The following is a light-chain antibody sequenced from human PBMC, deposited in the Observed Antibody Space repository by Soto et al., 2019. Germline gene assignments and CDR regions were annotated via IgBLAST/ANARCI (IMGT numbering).Light chain of an antibody. J-gene: IGLJ2*01. CDR2: EVT. CDR1: SSDIGGYKY. CDR3: SSYTIYSTLLL. V-gene: IGLV2-14*01. Sequence: QSALTQPASVSGSPGQSITISCTGTSSDIGGYKYVSWYQQHPGKAPKLIIYEVTNRPSGVSDRFSGSKSGNTASLTISGLLAEDEADYYCSSYTIYSTLLLFGGGTKLTVL.